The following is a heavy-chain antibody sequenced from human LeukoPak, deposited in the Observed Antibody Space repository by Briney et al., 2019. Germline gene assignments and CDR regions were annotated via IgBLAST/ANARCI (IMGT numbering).Heavy chain of an antibody. CDR2: IYGGGST. Sequence: GGSLRLSCAASGFTVSSNYMSWVRQAPGKGLEWVSVIYGGGSTYYADSVKGRFTISRDNSKNTLYLQINSLRAEDTAVYYCSRGDSLGYCSSTSCRADYFDYWGQGTLVTVSS. D-gene: IGHD2-2*01. CDR1: GFTVSSNY. CDR3: SRGDSLGYCSSTSCRADYFDY. V-gene: IGHV3-66*02. J-gene: IGHJ4*02.